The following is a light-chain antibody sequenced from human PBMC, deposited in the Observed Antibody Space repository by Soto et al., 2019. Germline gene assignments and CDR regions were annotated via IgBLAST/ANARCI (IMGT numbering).Light chain of an antibody. Sequence: EIVMTQSPATLSVSPGEIATLSCRASQSISNKVAWYQQKPGQAPRLLIYDASTRATGIPARFSGSGSGAEFILTISGLQSEDFAVYYCQHYNNWPLTFGGGTGGYQ. J-gene: IGKJ4*01. CDR1: QSISNK. CDR2: DAS. CDR3: QHYNNWPLT. V-gene: IGKV3-15*01.